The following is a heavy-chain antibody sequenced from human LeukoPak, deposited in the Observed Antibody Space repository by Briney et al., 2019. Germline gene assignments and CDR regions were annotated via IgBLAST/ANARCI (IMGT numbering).Heavy chain of an antibody. D-gene: IGHD5-18*01. V-gene: IGHV4-39*01. CDR2: IYYSGST. J-gene: IGHJ4*02. CDR3: AKLTIQLRSLAL. CDR1: GGSISSSSYY. Sequence: SETLSLTCTVSGGSISSSSYYWGWIRQPPGKGLEWIGSIYYSGSTYYNPSLKSRVTISVDTSKNQFSLKLSSVTAADTAVYYCAKLTIQLRSLALWGQGTLVTVSS.